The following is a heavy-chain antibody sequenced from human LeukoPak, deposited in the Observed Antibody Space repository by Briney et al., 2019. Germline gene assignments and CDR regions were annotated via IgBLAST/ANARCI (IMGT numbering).Heavy chain of an antibody. D-gene: IGHD3-3*01. CDR3: ARLGRFLASHGWFDP. V-gene: IGHV4-34*01. Sequence: SETLSLTCAVYGGSFSGYHWSWIRQPPGKGLEWIGEINHSGSTNYNPSLKSRVTISVDTSKNQFSLKLSSVTAADTAVYYCARLGRFLASHGWFDPWGQGTLVTVSS. CDR1: GGSFSGYH. CDR2: INHSGST. J-gene: IGHJ5*02.